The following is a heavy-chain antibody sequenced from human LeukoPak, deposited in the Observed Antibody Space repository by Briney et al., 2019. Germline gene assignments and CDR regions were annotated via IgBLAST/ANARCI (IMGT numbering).Heavy chain of an antibody. V-gene: IGHV3-23*01. D-gene: IGHD1-26*01. CDR3: ARGHVGALDY. J-gene: IGHJ4*02. Sequence: GGSLRLSCEVSGFIFSSYAMGWVRQAPGKGLEWVSVTSESGDYTYYGESVKGRFTVSRDNSKNTLYLQMNSLRAEDTAVYYCARGHVGALDYWGQGTLVTVSS. CDR2: TSESGDYT. CDR1: GFIFSSYA.